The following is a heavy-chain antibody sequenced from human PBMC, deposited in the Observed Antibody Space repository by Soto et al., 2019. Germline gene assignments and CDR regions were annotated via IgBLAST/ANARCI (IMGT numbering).Heavy chain of an antibody. V-gene: IGHV4-31*02. D-gene: IGHD3-22*01. J-gene: IGHJ5*02. CDR3: VWYYYDSSCLNWFDP. CDR2: MYHSGNT. CDR1: GGSISSGDFY. Sequence: SETLSLTXTVSGGSISSGDFYCSWIRQHPGKGLEWIGYMYHSGNTYYNPSLKSRVTMSLDTSKNQFSLKLTSVTAADTAVYYGVWYYYDSSCLNWFDPWGQGTLVTVS.